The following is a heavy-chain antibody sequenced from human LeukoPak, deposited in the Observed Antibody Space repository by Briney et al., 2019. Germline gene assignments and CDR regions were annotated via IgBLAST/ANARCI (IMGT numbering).Heavy chain of an antibody. CDR1: GFTFSSYG. J-gene: IGHJ4*02. V-gene: IGHV3-30*18. CDR3: AKAYSVEYWSPFDY. CDR2: ISYDGSNK. Sequence: GGSLRLSCAASGFTFSSYGMHWVRQAPGKGLEWVAVISYDGSNKYYADSVKGRFTISRDNSKNTLYLQMSSLRAEDTAVYYCAKAYSVEYWSPFDYWGQGTLVTVSS. D-gene: IGHD2-8*02.